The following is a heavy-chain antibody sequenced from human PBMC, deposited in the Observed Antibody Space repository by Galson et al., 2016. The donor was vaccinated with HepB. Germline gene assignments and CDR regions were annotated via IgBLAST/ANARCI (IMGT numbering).Heavy chain of an antibody. CDR2: LHVRERT. D-gene: IGHD6-19*01. CDR3: AGDRYHSGAWFDP. V-gene: IGHV4-61*02. J-gene: IGHJ5*02. Sequence: TLSLTCTVSGDSISSGNYFWTWIRQPAGKELEWLGRLHVRERTDYNPSLKSPLDTSFDTSKKQFSMNLNSVTAADPAVYYWAGDRYHSGAWFDPWGQGTLVTVSS. CDR1: GDSISSGNYF.